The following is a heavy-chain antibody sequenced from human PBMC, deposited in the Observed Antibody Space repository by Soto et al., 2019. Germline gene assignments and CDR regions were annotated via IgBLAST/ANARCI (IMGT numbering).Heavy chain of an antibody. CDR1: GASVADGSYY. V-gene: IGHV4-30-4*01. CDR3: ARDTYSGYDFGL. D-gene: IGHD5-12*01. CDR2: IPSRGRP. J-gene: IGHJ5*02. Sequence: QVQLRESGPGLVKPSQTLSLTCSVSGASVADGSYYWSWVRQPPGKGLESIGYIPSRGRPFYNPSLTSRGTISADTSKNQLSLQLTSVTAADTAVYYCARDTYSGYDFGLWGQGTLVTVSS.